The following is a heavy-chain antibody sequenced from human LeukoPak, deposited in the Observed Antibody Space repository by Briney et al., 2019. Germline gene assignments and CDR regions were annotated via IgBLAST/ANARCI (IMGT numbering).Heavy chain of an antibody. CDR2: ISNSGGRI. CDR1: GFTFSNYG. Sequence: GGSLRLSCAASGFTFSNYGMHWVRQAPGKGLEYVSAISNSGGRIYYAKSVKGRFSISRDNFKNTVYLQMGSLRDDDVAVYYCARENNYYGSGSYSNWLDPWGQGTLVIVSS. CDR3: ARENNYYGSGSYSNWLDP. V-gene: IGHV3-64*01. J-gene: IGHJ5*02. D-gene: IGHD3-10*01.